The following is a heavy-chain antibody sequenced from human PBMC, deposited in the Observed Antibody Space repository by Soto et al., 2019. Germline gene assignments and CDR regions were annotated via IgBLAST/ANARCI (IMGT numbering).Heavy chain of an antibody. CDR1: CGSISSGDYH. CDR2: IYYSGST. Sequence: PSETLSLTCTVSCGSISSGDYHWSWIRQPPGKGLEWIGYIYYSGSTYYNPSLKSRVTISVDTSKNQFSLKLSSVTAADTAVYYCARAMVVTQNWFDPWGQGTLVTVSS. D-gene: IGHD2-21*02. J-gene: IGHJ5*02. CDR3: ARAMVVTQNWFDP. V-gene: IGHV4-30-4*01.